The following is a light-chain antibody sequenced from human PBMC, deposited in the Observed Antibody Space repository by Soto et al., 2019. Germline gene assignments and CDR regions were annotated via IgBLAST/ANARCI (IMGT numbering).Light chain of an antibody. CDR1: QSVSSTY. J-gene: IGKJ2*01. Sequence: EIVLTQSPGTLSLSPGQRVSLSCRASQSVSSTYLAWYQQKPGQAPRLLIYGAAYRATGIPDRFSGSGSGKDFPLTISRLEPEDFAVYYCQHYGSSPPYPFGQGTKLEIK. CDR2: GAA. V-gene: IGKV3-20*01. CDR3: QHYGSSPPYP.